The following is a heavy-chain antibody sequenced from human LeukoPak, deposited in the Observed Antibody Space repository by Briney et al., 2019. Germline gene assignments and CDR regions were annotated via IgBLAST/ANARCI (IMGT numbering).Heavy chain of an antibody. J-gene: IGHJ4*02. V-gene: IGHV3-74*01. CDR1: GFSFSSHW. Sequence: GGSLRLSCAASGFSFSSHWVHWVRQAPGKGLVWVSRISDDGSYTSNVDSVKGRFTISRDSVNNMLYLHMNSLRAEDTTVYYCASFGISWRSSYWGQGTLVTVSS. D-gene: IGHD2-21*01. CDR3: ASFGISWRSSY. CDR2: ISDDGSYT.